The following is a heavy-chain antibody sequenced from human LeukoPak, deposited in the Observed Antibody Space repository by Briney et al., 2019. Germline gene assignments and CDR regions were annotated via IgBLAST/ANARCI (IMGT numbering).Heavy chain of an antibody. Sequence: GGSLRLSCAASGFTFSSYAMHWVRQAPGKGLEWVAVISYDGSNKYYADSVKGRFTISRDNSKNTLYLQMNSLRAEDTAVYYCAREIDSSGYYKGYAFDIWGQGTMVTVSS. V-gene: IGHV3-30-3*01. J-gene: IGHJ3*02. CDR1: GFTFSSYA. CDR2: ISYDGSNK. D-gene: IGHD3-22*01. CDR3: AREIDSSGYYKGYAFDI.